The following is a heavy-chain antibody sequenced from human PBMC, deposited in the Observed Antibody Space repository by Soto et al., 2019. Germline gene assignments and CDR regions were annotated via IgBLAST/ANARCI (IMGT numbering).Heavy chain of an antibody. CDR1: GGAFSGYY. J-gene: IGHJ6*02. CDR3: ASALARDYDDVMDV. V-gene: IGHV4-34*01. CDR2: INPSGST. D-gene: IGHD6-13*01. Sequence: SETLSLTCAVYGGAFSGYYWSWIRQPPGKWLEWIGEINPSGSTPYNPSLPSRVTISVDTSKNQFSLKLSSVTAADTAVYYCASALARDYDDVMDVGGQGTTVTVSS.